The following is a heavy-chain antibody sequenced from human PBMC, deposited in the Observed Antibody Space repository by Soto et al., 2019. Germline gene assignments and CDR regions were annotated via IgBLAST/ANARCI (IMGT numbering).Heavy chain of an antibody. CDR1: GFTFSSYW. CDR2: IKGDGIST. CDR3: ARGAMGNYYNDY. J-gene: IGHJ4*02. V-gene: IGHV3-74*01. D-gene: IGHD3-10*01. Sequence: EVQLVESGGGLVQSGGSLRLSCEASGFTFSSYWMHWVRQAPGKGLVWVSRIKGDGISTNYADSVKGRFTISRDNAKDTVFLQMNGLGADDTAVYYCARGAMGNYYNDYWGQGILVTVSS.